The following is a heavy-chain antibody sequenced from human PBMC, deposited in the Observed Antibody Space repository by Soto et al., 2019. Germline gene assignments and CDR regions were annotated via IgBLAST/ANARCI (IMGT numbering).Heavy chain of an antibody. D-gene: IGHD3-22*01. V-gene: IGHV1-69*02. Sequence: ASVKVSCKASGGTFSSYTISWVRQAPGQGLEWMGRIIPILGIANYAQKFQGRVTITADKSTSTAYMELSSLRSEDTAVYYCARKVGYYYDSSGFGQTFYYYGMDVWGQGTTVTVSS. CDR2: IIPILGIA. CDR1: GGTFSSYT. CDR3: ARKVGYYYDSSGFGQTFYYYGMDV. J-gene: IGHJ6*02.